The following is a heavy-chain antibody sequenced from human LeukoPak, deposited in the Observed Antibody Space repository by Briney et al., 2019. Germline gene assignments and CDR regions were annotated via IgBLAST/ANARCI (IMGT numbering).Heavy chain of an antibody. V-gene: IGHV3-7*01. Sequence: PGGSLRLSCAASGVTFSSYWMSWVRQAPGKGLEWVANIKQDGSEKYYVDSVKGRFTISRDNAKNSLYLQMNSLRAEDTAVYYCARDPKYSGSLFDYWGQGTLVTVSS. CDR2: IKQDGSEK. J-gene: IGHJ4*02. CDR1: GVTFSSYW. D-gene: IGHD1-26*01. CDR3: ARDPKYSGSLFDY.